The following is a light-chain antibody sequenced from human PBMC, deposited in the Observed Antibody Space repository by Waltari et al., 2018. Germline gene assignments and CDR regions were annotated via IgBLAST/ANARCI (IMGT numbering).Light chain of an antibody. CDR2: GAS. CDR3: QQYDSIVLT. V-gene: IGKV3-20*01. CDR1: QSVSKHF. J-gene: IGKJ4*01. Sequence: RASQSVSKHFLNWYQQKPGQAPRLLIYGASSRATGIPDRFSGSGSGTDFTLTISRLEPEDFAVYYCQQYDSIVLTFGGGTKVEI.